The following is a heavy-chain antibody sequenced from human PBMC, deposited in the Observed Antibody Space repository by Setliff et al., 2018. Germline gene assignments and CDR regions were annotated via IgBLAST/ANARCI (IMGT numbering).Heavy chain of an antibody. Sequence: SETLSLTCAVSGGSISSSSYYWGWIRQPPGKGLEWIGSIYYSGSTYYNPSLKSRVTISVDTSKNQFSLKLSSVTAADTAVYYCARGSGYSSSWYYYYYGMDVWGQGTTVT. V-gene: IGHV4-39*01. CDR1: GGSISSSSYY. D-gene: IGHD6-13*01. J-gene: IGHJ6*02. CDR2: IYYSGST. CDR3: ARGSGYSSSWYYYYYGMDV.